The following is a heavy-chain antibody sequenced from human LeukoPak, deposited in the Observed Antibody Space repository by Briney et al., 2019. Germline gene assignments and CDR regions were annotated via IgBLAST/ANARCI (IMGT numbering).Heavy chain of an antibody. CDR3: ARWVRDSNYTPPEV. CDR1: GDSVSSNSAA. CDR2: TYYRSKWYN. J-gene: IGHJ3*01. Sequence: SQTLSLTCAISGDSVSSNSAAWNWLRQSPSRGLEWLGRTYYRSKWYNDYAVSVKSRITINPDTSKNQFSLQLNSVTPEDTAVYYCARWVRDSNYTPPEVWGQGTMVTVSS. V-gene: IGHV6-1*01. D-gene: IGHD4-11*01.